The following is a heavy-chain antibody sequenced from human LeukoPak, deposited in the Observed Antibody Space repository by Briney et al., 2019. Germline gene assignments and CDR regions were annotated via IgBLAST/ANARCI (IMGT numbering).Heavy chain of an antibody. Sequence: SETLSLTCTVSGGSISSSSYYWGWIRQPPGKGLEWIGSIYHSGSTYYNPSLQSRVTLSVDTSKRHFSLKLTSVTAADTAVYYCARDHDYSNYNWFDPWGQGTLVTVSS. V-gene: IGHV4-39*07. CDR1: GGSISSSSYY. CDR2: IYHSGST. D-gene: IGHD4-11*01. J-gene: IGHJ5*02. CDR3: ARDHDYSNYNWFDP.